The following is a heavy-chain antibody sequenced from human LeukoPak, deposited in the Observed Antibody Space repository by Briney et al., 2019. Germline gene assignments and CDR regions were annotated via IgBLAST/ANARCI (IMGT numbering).Heavy chain of an antibody. CDR2: IKQDGSEK. V-gene: IGHV3-7*01. CDR3: ARDFRGVPFDC. J-gene: IGHJ4*02. CDR1: GFTFSSSW. Sequence: GGSLRLSCAASGFTFSSSWMNWVRQTPGKGLEWVANIKQDGSEKYYVDSVKGRFTISRDNGKNSLFLQMNSLRAEDTALYYCARDFRGVPFDCWGQGTLVTVSS. D-gene: IGHD3-10*01.